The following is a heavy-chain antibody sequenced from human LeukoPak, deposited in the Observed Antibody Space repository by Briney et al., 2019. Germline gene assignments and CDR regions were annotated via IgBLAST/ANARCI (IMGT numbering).Heavy chain of an antibody. CDR2: IYYSGST. Sequence: SETLSLTCSVSGGSISTSTYYWGWIRQPPGKGLEWIGNIYYSGSTYYNPSLKSRVTISVDTSKNQFSLKLSSVTAADTAVYYCARVDYYGSGSYYNALYWGQGTLVTVSS. D-gene: IGHD3-10*01. CDR1: GGSISTSTYY. CDR3: ARVDYYGSGSYYNALY. V-gene: IGHV4-39*07. J-gene: IGHJ4*02.